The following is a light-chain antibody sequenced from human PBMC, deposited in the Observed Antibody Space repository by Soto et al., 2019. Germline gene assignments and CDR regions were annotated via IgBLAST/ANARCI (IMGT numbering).Light chain of an antibody. CDR3: QQYNKWPEYT. CDR2: DAS. J-gene: IGKJ2*01. CDR1: QSVRSK. Sequence: IVMTQSPATLSVSPGERVTLSCRASQSVRSKLAWYQQKPGQAPSLLIYDASTRATGIPARFSGSGSGTEFTLTINSLQSEDFAVYYCQQYNKWPEYTFGQGTKLEIK. V-gene: IGKV3-15*01.